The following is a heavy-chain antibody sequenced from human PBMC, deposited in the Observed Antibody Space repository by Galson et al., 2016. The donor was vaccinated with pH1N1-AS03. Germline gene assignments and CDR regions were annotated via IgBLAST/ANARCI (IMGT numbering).Heavy chain of an antibody. D-gene: IGHD6-19*01. CDR2: ISYDGTKK. V-gene: IGHV3-30-3*01. Sequence: SLRLSCAASGFTFSSFAFHWVRQAPGRGLEWVALISYDGTKKSYADSVRGRFTISRDTSKNTLYLQMNSLRVEDTAVYYCTRGSGSGWYGSYYDYWGQGTLVPVSS. J-gene: IGHJ4*02. CDR3: TRGSGSGWYGSYYDY. CDR1: GFTFSSFA.